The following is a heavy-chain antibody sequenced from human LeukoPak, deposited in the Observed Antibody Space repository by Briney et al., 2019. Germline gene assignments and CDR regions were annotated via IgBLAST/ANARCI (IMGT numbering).Heavy chain of an antibody. CDR2: ISDSGGST. CDR1: GFTFSNYA. J-gene: IGHJ4*02. Sequence: GGSLRLSCAASGFTFSNYAMSWVRQAPGKGLEWVSSISDSGGSTFYADSVKGRFTISRDNSKNTLYLQMNSLWAEDTAVYYCAKGGDYGDYAGVVGRVEFAYWGQGTLVTVSS. D-gene: IGHD4-17*01. CDR3: AKGGDYGDYAGVVGRVEFAY. V-gene: IGHV3-23*01.